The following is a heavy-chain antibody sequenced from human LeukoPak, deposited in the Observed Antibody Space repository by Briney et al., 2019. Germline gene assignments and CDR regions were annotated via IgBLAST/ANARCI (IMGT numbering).Heavy chain of an antibody. D-gene: IGHD4-17*01. J-gene: IGHJ6*03. CDR1: GGSISSRNW. Sequence: SSETLSLTCAVSGGSISSRNWWSWVRQPPGKGLEWIGEIYLSGSTNYNPSLESRVTISVDKSKNQFSLKLTSVTAADTAVYYCARANDYGDPLPRYMDVWGKGTTVTVSS. CDR3: ARANDYGDPLPRYMDV. CDR2: IYLSGST. V-gene: IGHV4-4*02.